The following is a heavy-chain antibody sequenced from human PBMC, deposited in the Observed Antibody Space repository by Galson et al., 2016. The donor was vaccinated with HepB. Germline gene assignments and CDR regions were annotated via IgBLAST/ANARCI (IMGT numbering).Heavy chain of an antibody. V-gene: IGHV3-23*01. Sequence: SLRLSCAASGFPFSTYGMSWVRQASGKGLEWVSGISGSGGSIYSADSVQGRFTISRDNSKNTLYLQMNSLRADDTAVYYCAKTSLVAGTATYVFDNWGQGTLVTVSS. CDR3: AKTSLVAGTATYVFDN. CDR1: GFPFSTYG. D-gene: IGHD6-19*01. J-gene: IGHJ4*02. CDR2: ISGSGGSI.